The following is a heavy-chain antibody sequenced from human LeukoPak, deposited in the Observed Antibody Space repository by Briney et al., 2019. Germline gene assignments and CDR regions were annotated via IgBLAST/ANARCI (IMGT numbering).Heavy chain of an antibody. V-gene: IGHV3-53*01. CDR2: IHSGGNT. D-gene: IGHD2-15*01. CDR3: TRDLNSGGSC. Sequence: PGGSPRLSCAASGFTFSSYAMSWVRQAPGKGLEWVSVIHSGGNTYYADSVKGRFTISRDNSKNTLYLQINSLRAEDTAVYYCTRDLNSGGSCWGQGTLVTVSS. CDR1: GFTFSSYA. J-gene: IGHJ4*02.